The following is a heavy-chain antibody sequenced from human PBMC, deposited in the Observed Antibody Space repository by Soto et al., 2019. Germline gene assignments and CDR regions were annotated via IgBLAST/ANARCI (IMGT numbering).Heavy chain of an antibody. CDR1: GFTFSSYV. CDR2: ISGSGGST. CDR3: AKVDGYYDYVWGSSYFDY. V-gene: IGHV3-23*01. Sequence: EVQLLESGGGLVQPGGSLRLSCAASGFTFSSYVMSWVRQAPGKGLEWVSAISGSGGSTYYADSVKGRFTISRDNSKNTLYLQMNSLRAEDTAVYYCAKVDGYYDYVWGSSYFDYWGQGTLVTVSS. D-gene: IGHD3-16*01. J-gene: IGHJ4*02.